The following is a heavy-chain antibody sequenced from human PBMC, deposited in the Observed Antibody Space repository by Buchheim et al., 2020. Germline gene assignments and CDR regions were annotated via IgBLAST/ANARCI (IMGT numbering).Heavy chain of an antibody. J-gene: IGHJ4*02. CDR3: AKVDSYGPLYFDY. D-gene: IGHD5-18*01. CDR1: GFTFSSYA. Sequence: EVQLLESGGGLVQPGGSLRLSCAASGFTFSSYAMSWVRQAPGKGLEWVSLLSGGGGSTYYADSVKGRFTISRDNSKNKLYLQMNSLRADDTAVYYCAKVDSYGPLYFDYWGQGTL. CDR2: LSGGGGST. V-gene: IGHV3-23*01.